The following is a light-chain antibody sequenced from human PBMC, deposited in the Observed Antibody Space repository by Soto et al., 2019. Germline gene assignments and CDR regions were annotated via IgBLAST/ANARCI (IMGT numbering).Light chain of an antibody. J-gene: IGKJ1*01. CDR3: QQYGSSGT. V-gene: IGKV3-20*01. CDR1: QSVSSNH. Sequence: EIVLTQSPGTLSLSPGERATLSCRASQSVSSNHLAWYQQKPGQAPRLLIYGGSSRATGIPVRFSGSGSGTDFTLTISRLEPEDFAVYYCQQYGSSGTFGQGTKVDI. CDR2: GGS.